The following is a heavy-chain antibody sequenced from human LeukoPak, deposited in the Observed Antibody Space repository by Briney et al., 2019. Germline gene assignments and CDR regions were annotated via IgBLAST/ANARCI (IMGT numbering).Heavy chain of an antibody. D-gene: IGHD3-22*01. J-gene: IGHJ4*02. Sequence: PGGSLRLSCAASGFTFSSYEMNWVRQAPGKGLEWVSYISSSGSTIYYADSVKGRFTISRDNAKNSLYLQMNRLRAEDTAVYYCARERTLRKRHYYDSSGYYLGPLDYWGQGTLVTVSS. CDR1: GFTFSSYE. V-gene: IGHV3-48*03. CDR3: ARERTLRKRHYYDSSGYYLGPLDY. CDR2: ISSSGSTI.